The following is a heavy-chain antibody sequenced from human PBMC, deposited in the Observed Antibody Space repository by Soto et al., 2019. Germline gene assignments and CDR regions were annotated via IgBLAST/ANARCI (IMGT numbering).Heavy chain of an antibody. V-gene: IGHV3-64D*06. Sequence: PGWSLRLSCSASGFPFNTYAMHWVRQAPGKGLEYASGISSNGGTTYYVDSVKGRFIISRDNSKNTLYLQMSSLRTEDTAVYYCVKDPGAVTGDEYFQHWGLGTLVTVS. CDR2: ISSNGGTT. CDR3: VKDPGAVTGDEYFQH. J-gene: IGHJ1*01. CDR1: GFPFNTYA. D-gene: IGHD6-19*01.